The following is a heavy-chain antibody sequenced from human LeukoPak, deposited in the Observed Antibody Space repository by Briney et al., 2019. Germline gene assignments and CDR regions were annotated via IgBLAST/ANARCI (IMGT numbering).Heavy chain of an antibody. Sequence: GGSLRLSCAASGFTFSSYWMSWVRQAPGKGLEWVANIKQDGSEKYYVDSVKGRFTISRDNAKNSLYLQMNSLRAEDTAVYYCARDRSIAAAGRPRNWFDPWGQGTLVTVSS. CDR1: GFTFSSYW. V-gene: IGHV3-7*01. CDR2: IKQDGSEK. J-gene: IGHJ5*02. D-gene: IGHD6-13*01. CDR3: ARDRSIAAAGRPRNWFDP.